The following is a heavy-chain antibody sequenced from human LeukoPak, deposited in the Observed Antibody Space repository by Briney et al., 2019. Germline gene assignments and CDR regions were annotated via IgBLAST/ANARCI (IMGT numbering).Heavy chain of an antibody. CDR1: GFTFSSYE. J-gene: IGHJ6*02. CDR3: ARSAARLRYYYAMDV. V-gene: IGHV3-53*04. Sequence: TGGSLRLSCAAFGFTFSSYEMNWVRQAPGKGLEWVSVIYSGDSGVSTYYADSVKGRFTISRHNSKNTLYLQMSSLRAEDTAVYFCARSAARLRYYYAMDVWGQGTTVTVCS. D-gene: IGHD6-6*01. CDR2: IYSGDSGVST.